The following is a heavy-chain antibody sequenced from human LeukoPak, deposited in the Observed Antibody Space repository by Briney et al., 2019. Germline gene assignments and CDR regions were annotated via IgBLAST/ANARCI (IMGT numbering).Heavy chain of an antibody. D-gene: IGHD6-6*01. Sequence: GESLKISCKGSGYSFTSYWIGWVRQMPGKGLEWMGIIYPGDSDTRYSPSFQGRVTISADKSISTAYLQWSSLKASDTAMYYCARLKGYSSSYTAHYYYYYYMDVWGKGTTVTVSS. CDR1: GYSFTSYW. CDR2: IYPGDSDT. V-gene: IGHV5-51*01. J-gene: IGHJ6*03. CDR3: ARLKGYSSSYTAHYYYYYYMDV.